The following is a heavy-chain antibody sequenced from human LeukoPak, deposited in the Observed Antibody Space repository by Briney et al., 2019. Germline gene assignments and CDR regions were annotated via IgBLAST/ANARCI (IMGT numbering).Heavy chain of an antibody. D-gene: IGHD3-22*01. Sequence: PSETLSLTCAVSGGSISSTSYYWAWIRQPPGKGLGWIGTIYYSGSTYHNPSLKSRVTMSVHTSRNQFSLKLSSVDAADTAVYYCAKAGVRYFDSSGLYAFDFWGQGTTVTVSS. CDR2: IYYSGST. CDR3: AKAGVRYFDSSGLYAFDF. CDR1: GGSISSTSYY. V-gene: IGHV4-39*01. J-gene: IGHJ3*01.